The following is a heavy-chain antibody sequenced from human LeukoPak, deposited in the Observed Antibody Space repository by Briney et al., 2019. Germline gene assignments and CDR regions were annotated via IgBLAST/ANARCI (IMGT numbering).Heavy chain of an antibody. CDR3: ASNRIAAAGTLYYYYGMDV. D-gene: IGHD6-13*01. V-gene: IGHV4-31*03. J-gene: IGHJ6*02. Sequence: SQTLSLTCTVSGGSISSGGYYWSWIHQHPGKGLEWIGYIYYSGSTYYNPSLKSRVTISVDTSKNQFSLKLSSVTAADTAVYYCASNRIAAAGTLYYYYGMDVWGQGTTVTVSS. CDR2: IYYSGST. CDR1: GGSISSGGYY.